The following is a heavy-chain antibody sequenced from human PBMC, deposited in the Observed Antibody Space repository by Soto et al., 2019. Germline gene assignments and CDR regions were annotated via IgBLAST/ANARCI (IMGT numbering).Heavy chain of an antibody. D-gene: IGHD2-8*01. J-gene: IGHJ5*02. CDR3: ASQNTVLRGPFSRNRFDP. CDR2: IYPGDSDT. V-gene: IGHV5-51*01. Sequence: GESLKISCKGYGYTFTDYLLGWVRQMPCKGLELIVLIYPGDSDTRYSPSFQGRVTISADKSISTSFLQWSSLRASDTAMYYCASQNTVLRGPFSRNRFDPWGQGTLVNVSS. CDR1: GYTFTDYL.